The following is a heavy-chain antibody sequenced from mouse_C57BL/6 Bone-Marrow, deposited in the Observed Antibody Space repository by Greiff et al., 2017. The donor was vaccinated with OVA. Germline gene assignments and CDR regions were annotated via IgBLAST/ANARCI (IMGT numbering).Heavy chain of an antibody. J-gene: IGHJ3*01. CDR1: GYTFTSYT. CDR2: INPSSGYT. CDR3: ASYDDGSKSGCAY. Sequence: QVQLQQSGAELARPGASVKMSCKASGYTFTSYTMHWVKQRPGQGLEWIGYINPSSGYTKYNQKFKDKATLTADKSSSTAYMQLSSLTSEDSAVEYCASYDDGSKSGCAYWGQGTLVTVAA. V-gene: IGHV1-4*01. D-gene: IGHD1-1*01.